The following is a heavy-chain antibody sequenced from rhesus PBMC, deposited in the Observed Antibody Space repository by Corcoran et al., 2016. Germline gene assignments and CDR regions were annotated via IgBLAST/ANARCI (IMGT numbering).Heavy chain of an antibody. CDR1: GGSISDSYR. CDR2: IYGSSTST. CDR3: ARVNTVTYY. Sequence: QVQLQESGPGVVKPSETLSLTCAVSGGSISDSYRWSWIRQPPGQGLEWIGYIYGSSTSTNYNPALKSRVTISKDPCKNQFSLKLSSVTAADTVVYYCARVNTVTYYWGHGVLVTVSS. J-gene: IGHJ4*01. D-gene: IGHD4-23*01. V-gene: IGHV4S10*01.